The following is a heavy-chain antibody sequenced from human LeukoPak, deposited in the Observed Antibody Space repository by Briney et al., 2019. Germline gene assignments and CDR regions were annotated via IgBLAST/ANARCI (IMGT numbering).Heavy chain of an antibody. Sequence: SETLSLTCTVSGGSISSSSYYWGWIRQPPGKGLEWIGSIYYSGSTYYNPSPKSRVTISVDTSKNQFSLKLSSVTAADTAVYYCARKIRFYGAFDYWGQGTLVTVSS. CDR2: IYYSGST. V-gene: IGHV4-39*01. D-gene: IGHD3-10*01. J-gene: IGHJ4*02. CDR3: ARKIRFYGAFDY. CDR1: GGSISSSSYY.